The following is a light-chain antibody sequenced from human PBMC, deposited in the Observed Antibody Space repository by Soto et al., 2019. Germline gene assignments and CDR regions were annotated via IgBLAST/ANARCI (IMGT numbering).Light chain of an antibody. CDR1: SSDVGGYNY. CDR2: EVS. V-gene: IGLV2-8*01. Sequence: QSALTQPPSASGSPGQSVTISCTGTSSDVGGYNYFSWYQQHPVNAPKLMFYEVSQRPSGVPDRFSGSKSGNTASLTVSRLQAEDEADYNFISYAGCYSSGVFGGGTKLTVL. CDR3: ISYAGCYSSGV. J-gene: IGLJ3*02.